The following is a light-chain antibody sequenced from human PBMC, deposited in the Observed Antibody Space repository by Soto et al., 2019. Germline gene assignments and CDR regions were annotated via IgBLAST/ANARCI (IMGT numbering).Light chain of an antibody. CDR3: QQYYSYPRT. V-gene: IGKV1-8*01. Sequence: AIRMTQSPSSFSASTGDRVTITCRASQGISSYLAWYQQKPGKASMLLIYAASTLQSGVPSRFSGSGSGADFTLTISCLQSEDFATYYCQQYYSYPRTFGQGTKVEIK. CDR1: QGISSY. CDR2: AAS. J-gene: IGKJ1*01.